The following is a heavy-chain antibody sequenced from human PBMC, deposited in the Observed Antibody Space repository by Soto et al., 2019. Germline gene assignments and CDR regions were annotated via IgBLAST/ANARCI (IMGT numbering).Heavy chain of an antibody. CDR2: ISWNSGSI. CDR3: AKDMGEIGMATIRGPFDY. V-gene: IGHV3-9*01. Sequence: EVQLVESGGGLVQPGRSLRLSCAASGFTFDDYAMHWVRQAPGKGLEWVSGISWNSGSIGYADSVKGRFTISRDNAKNSLYLQMNSLRAEDTALYYCAKDMGEIGMATIRGPFDYWGQGTLVTVSS. J-gene: IGHJ4*02. CDR1: GFTFDDYA. D-gene: IGHD3-16*01.